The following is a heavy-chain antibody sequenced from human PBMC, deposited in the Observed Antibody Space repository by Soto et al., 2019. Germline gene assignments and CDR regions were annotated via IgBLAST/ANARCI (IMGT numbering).Heavy chain of an antibody. CDR1: GFTFSSYA. CDR3: AKPRGYSGYDSLTFDY. Sequence: GGSLRLSCAASGFTFSSYAMSWVRQAPGKGLEWVSAISGSGGSTYYADCVKGRFTISRDNSKNTLYLQMNSLRAEDTAVYYYAKPRGYSGYDSLTFDYWGQGTLVTVSS. V-gene: IGHV3-23*01. D-gene: IGHD5-12*01. J-gene: IGHJ4*02. CDR2: ISGSGGST.